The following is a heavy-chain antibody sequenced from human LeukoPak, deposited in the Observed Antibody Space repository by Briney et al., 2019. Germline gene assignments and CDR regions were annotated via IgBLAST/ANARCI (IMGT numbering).Heavy chain of an antibody. D-gene: IGHD4-23*01. CDR1: GYTFTSYY. CDR3: ARGGPDTVARTYYFDY. V-gene: IGHV1-18*04. J-gene: IGHJ4*02. Sequence: ASVKVSCKASGYTFTSYYMHWVRQAPGQGLEWMGWINTYSGNSNYAQRIQGRVIMTADTSTSTAYMELRSLSSGDTAVYYCARGGPDTVARTYYFDYWGQGTLVTVSS. CDR2: INTYSGNS.